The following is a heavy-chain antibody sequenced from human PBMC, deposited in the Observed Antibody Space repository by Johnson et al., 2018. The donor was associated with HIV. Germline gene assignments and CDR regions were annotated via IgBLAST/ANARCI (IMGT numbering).Heavy chain of an antibody. J-gene: IGHJ3*02. CDR3: AMERMGGFDI. Sequence: QVQLVESGGGLIQSGGSLRLSCAASGFTFSSNYMSWVRQAPGKGLEWVAVTWYDASYKYCTDSVKGRFTISRDNAKNSLYLQMNSLRAEDTAVYYCAMERMGGFDIWGQGTMVTVSS. CDR2: TWYDASYK. V-gene: IGHV3-33*03. D-gene: IGHD1-26*01. CDR1: GFTFSSNY.